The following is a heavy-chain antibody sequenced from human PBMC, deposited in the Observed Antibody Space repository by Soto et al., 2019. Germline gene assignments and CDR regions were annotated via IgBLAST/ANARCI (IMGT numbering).Heavy chain of an antibody. CDR2: SSHSGRT. CDR1: GGSFRGYY. V-gene: IGHV4-34*01. D-gene: IGHD3-10*01. CDR3: ARSRRVGTHWGTYYGYSYYGMDV. J-gene: IGHJ6*02. Sequence: SETLSLTCAVHGGSFRGYYWSWIRQRPGKGREWIGDSSHSGRTNYNPSLKSRVTISVDTSKNQFSLTWNSVTSADTALYYCARSRRVGTHWGTYYGYSYYGMDVLGQGTTVTVSS.